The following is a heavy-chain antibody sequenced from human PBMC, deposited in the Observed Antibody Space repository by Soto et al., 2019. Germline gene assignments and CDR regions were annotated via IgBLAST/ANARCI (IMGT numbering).Heavy chain of an antibody. Sequence: EVQLVESGGGLVKPGGSLRLSCAASGFTFSSYSMNWVRQAPGKGLEWVSSISSSSSYIYYAVSVKGRFTISRDNAKNSLYLKMNSLRAEDTAVYYCARAIAAAGFNWGQGTLVTVSS. CDR3: ARAIAAAGFN. V-gene: IGHV3-21*01. J-gene: IGHJ4*02. CDR2: ISSSSSYI. CDR1: GFTFSSYS. D-gene: IGHD6-13*01.